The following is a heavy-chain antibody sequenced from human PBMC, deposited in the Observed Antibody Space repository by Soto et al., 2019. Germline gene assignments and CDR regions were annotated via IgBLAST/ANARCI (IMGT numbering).Heavy chain of an antibody. CDR3: ARSGNSYATGYFDY. Sequence: SETLSLTCTVSGGSISTYYWNWIRQPPGKGLEWIGYIHYSGITSYSPSLKSRVTISVDTSRNRFSLTLSSVTAADTAVYYCARSGNSYATGYFDYWGRGTLVTVSS. CDR2: IHYSGIT. CDR1: GGSISTYY. D-gene: IGHD5-18*01. V-gene: IGHV4-59*01. J-gene: IGHJ4*02.